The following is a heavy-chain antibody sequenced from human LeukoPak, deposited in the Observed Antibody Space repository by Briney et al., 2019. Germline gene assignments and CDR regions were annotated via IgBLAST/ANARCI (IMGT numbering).Heavy chain of an antibody. D-gene: IGHD6-19*01. J-gene: IGHJ4*02. CDR1: GFTFSSYR. Sequence: GGSLRLSCSTSGFTFSSYRMTWVRQAPGKGLEWVANISHDGGETSYADSVKGRFTVSRDNSKNSVYLQMSSLRDEDTATYYCARDRDTTGWNPSRVYYWGQGTLVAVSS. V-gene: IGHV3-7*01. CDR3: ARDRDTTGWNPSRVYY. CDR2: ISHDGGET.